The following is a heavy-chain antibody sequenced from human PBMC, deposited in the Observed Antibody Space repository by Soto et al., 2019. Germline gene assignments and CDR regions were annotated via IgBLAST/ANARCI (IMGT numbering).Heavy chain of an antibody. J-gene: IGHJ4*02. Sequence: GGSLRLSCAASGFTFSSYAMSWVRQAPGKGLEWVSRISGSAGSTYYADSVKGRFTISRDNSKNTLFLQMNSLGAEDTAVYYCANVYVGHYYSRWFDYWGRGTLVTVSS. CDR1: GFTFSSYA. V-gene: IGHV3-23*01. CDR2: ISGSAGST. D-gene: IGHD2-21*01. CDR3: ANVYVGHYYSRWFDY.